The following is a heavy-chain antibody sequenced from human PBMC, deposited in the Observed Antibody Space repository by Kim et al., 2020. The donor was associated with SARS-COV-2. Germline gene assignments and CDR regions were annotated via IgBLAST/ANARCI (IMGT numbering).Heavy chain of an antibody. V-gene: IGHV4-34*01. D-gene: IGHD3-22*01. Sequence: SETLSLICAVYGGSFSGYYWSWIRQPPGKGLEWIGEINHSGSTNYNPSLKSRVTISVDTSKNQFSLKLSSVTAADTAVYYCARVTMIVKFDPWGQGTLVTVSS. CDR3: ARVTMIVKFDP. J-gene: IGHJ5*02. CDR2: INHSGST. CDR1: GGSFSGYY.